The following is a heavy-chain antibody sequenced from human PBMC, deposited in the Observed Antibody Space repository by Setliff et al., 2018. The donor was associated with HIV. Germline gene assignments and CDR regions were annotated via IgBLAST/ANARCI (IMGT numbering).Heavy chain of an antibody. Sequence: SETLSLTCTVPGGSINDQYFSWIRQSPGKGLEWTGSIDYSGSTKYNPSLNSRGTISIDTSKNELYLKLTSVTAADTAVYYCARHNVITYGGLLFDSYYYCLAVWGHGTTVTVSS. CDR1: GGSINDQY. CDR2: IDYSGST. V-gene: IGHV4-59*11. J-gene: IGHJ6*02. CDR3: ARHNVITYGGLLFDSYYYCLAV. D-gene: IGHD3-16*01.